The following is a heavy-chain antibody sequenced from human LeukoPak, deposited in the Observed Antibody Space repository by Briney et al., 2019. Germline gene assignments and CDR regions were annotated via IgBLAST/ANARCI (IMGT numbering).Heavy chain of an antibody. D-gene: IGHD3-22*01. V-gene: IGHV4-59*11. J-gene: IGHJ4*02. CDR2: IHYDGRT. CDR1: GGSTSGRY. CDR3: ARLVNYGYSDY. Sequence: SETLSLTCTVSGGSTSGRYWTWIRQPPGKGLEWIGYIHYDGRTNYNPSFKSRVIISLDTSNNQFSLNLKSVTAADTAAYYCARLVNYGYSDYWGEGTLVTVSS.